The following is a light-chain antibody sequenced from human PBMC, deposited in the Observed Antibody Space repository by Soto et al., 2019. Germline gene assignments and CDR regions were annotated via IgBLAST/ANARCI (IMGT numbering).Light chain of an antibody. V-gene: IGKV3-20*01. CDR3: QQYGSSPFT. CDR1: QSVSSNY. J-gene: IGKJ3*01. Sequence: EIVLTQSPGTLSLSPGERATLSCRASQSVSSNYLAWYQQKPGQAPRLLIYGASSRATGIPDRFSGSGSGTDVTLTISRLEPEDFAVYYCQQYGSSPFTFGPGTKVDI. CDR2: GAS.